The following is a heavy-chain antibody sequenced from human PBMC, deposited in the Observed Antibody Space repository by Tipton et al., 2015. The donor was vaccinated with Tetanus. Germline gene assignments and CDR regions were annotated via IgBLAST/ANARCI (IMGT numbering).Heavy chain of an antibody. V-gene: IGHV5-10-1*01. J-gene: IGHJ6*02. CDR1: GYSFTSYW. CDR2: IDPSDTYT. Sequence: QLVQSGAEVKKPGESLRISCKGSGYSFTSYWISCVRQMPGKGLEWMGRIDPSDTYTNYSPSFQGHVTISADKSISTAYLQRVSLKASDPAMYYCARLGGDSYGMDVWGQGTTVTVSS. CDR3: ARLGGDSYGMDV.